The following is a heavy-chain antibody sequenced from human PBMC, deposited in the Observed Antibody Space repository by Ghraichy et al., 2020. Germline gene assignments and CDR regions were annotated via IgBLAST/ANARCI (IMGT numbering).Heavy chain of an antibody. J-gene: IGHJ4*02. D-gene: IGHD3-22*01. CDR2: INHSGST. V-gene: IGHV4-34*01. CDR1: GGSFSGYY. Sequence: SETLSLTCAVYGGSFSGYYWSWIRQPPGKGLEWIGEINHSGSTNYNPSLKSRVTISVDTSKNQFSLKLSSVTAADTAVYYCARGRPYYYDSSGYYYSFDYWGQGTLVTVSS. CDR3: ARGRPYYYDSSGYYYSFDY.